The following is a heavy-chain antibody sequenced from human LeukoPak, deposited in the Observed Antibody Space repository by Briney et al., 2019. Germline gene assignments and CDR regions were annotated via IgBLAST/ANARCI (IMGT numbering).Heavy chain of an antibody. J-gene: IGHJ2*01. Sequence: PGGSLRLSCAASGFTFSSYSMNWVRQAPGKGLEWVSSISSSSSYIYYADSVKGRFTISRDNARNSLYLQMNSLRAEDTAVYYCARDGLAAATLHWCFDLWDRGTLVTVSS. D-gene: IGHD2-15*01. V-gene: IGHV3-21*01. CDR3: ARDGLAAATLHWCFDL. CDR1: GFTFSSYS. CDR2: ISSSSSYI.